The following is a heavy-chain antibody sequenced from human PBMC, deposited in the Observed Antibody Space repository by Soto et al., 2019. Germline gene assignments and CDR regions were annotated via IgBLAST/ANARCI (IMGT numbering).Heavy chain of an antibody. Sequence: SETLSLTCTFSGGSISSGGYYLSWIRQHPGKGLEWIGYIYYSGSTYYNPSLKSRVTISVDTSKNQFSLKLSSVTAADTAVYYCARQGGNFDSTGNFDYWGQGTLVTVSS. CDR2: IYYSGST. CDR1: GGSISSGGYY. V-gene: IGHV4-31*03. D-gene: IGHD3-22*01. J-gene: IGHJ4*02. CDR3: ARQGGNFDSTGNFDY.